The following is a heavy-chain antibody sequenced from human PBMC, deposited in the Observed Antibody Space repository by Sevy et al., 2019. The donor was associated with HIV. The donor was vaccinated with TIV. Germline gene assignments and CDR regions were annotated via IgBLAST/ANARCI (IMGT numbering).Heavy chain of an antibody. CDR3: ASDRHASSSWRDAFDI. CDR2: IWYDGSNK. Sequence: GGSLRLSCAASGFTFSSYGMHWVRQAPGKGLEWVAVIWYDGSNKYYADSVKGRFTISRDNSKNTLYLQMNSLRAEDTAVYYWASDRHASSSWRDAFDIWGQGTMVTVSS. V-gene: IGHV3-33*08. J-gene: IGHJ3*02. D-gene: IGHD6-13*01. CDR1: GFTFSSYG.